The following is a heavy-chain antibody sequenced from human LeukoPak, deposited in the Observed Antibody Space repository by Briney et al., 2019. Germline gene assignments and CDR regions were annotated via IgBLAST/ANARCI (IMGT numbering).Heavy chain of an antibody. J-gene: IGHJ5*02. CDR3: ARGAAEGLDR. Sequence: ASVKVSCKASGYTFTSNAVHWVRQAPGQRPEWMGWINTGNGNTKYSQKFQGRVTISRDTSANTAYMEVSRLRSEDTAVYYCARGAAEGLDRWGQGTLVTVSS. V-gene: IGHV1-3*04. D-gene: IGHD6-13*01. CDR2: INTGNGNT. CDR1: GYTFTSNA.